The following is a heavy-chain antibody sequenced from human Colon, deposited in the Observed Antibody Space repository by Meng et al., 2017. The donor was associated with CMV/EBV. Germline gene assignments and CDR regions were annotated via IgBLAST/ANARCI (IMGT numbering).Heavy chain of an antibody. V-gene: IGHV1-8*02. J-gene: IGHJ5*02. CDR3: ATGGRGFGSWFDP. CDR1: GYTCTNYD. Sequence: CKASGYTCTNYDIDWVRQAPGQGLEWMGWMNPNSCTTGYAQKFQGRITMTWNTSIITAYLDLSSLRSEDAAVYYCATGGRGFGSWFDPWGQGTLVTVSS. CDR2: MNPNSCTT. D-gene: IGHD3-10*01.